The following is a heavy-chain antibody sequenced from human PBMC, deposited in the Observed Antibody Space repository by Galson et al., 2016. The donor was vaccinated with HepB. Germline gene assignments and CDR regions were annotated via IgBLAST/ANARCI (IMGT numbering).Heavy chain of an antibody. J-gene: IGHJ6*02. CDR3: ARRLVSPAGGYFDYSPLDV. CDR2: IDPADSYA. V-gene: IGHV5-10-1*01. CDR1: GYDFSSFW. D-gene: IGHD5-12*01. Sequence: QSGAEVKEPGESLTISCKASGYDFSSFWISWVRQLPGKGPEWMGRIDPADSYADYSPSLHGQVTISADNSITSAYLHWSSLKASDTATYYCARRLVSPAGGYFDYSPLDVWGQGTTLIVSS.